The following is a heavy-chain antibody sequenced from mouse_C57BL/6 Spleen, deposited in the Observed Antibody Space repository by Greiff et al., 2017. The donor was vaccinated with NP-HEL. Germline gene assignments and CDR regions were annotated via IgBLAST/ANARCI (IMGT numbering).Heavy chain of an antibody. CDR1: GYSITSGYY. J-gene: IGHJ3*01. Sequence: VQLQQSGPGLVKPSQSLSLTCSVTGYSITSGYYWNWIRQFPGNKLEWMGYISYDGSNNYNPSLKNRISITRDTSKNQFFLKLNSVTTEDTATYYCARGCNFAWFAYWGQGTLVTVSA. CDR2: ISYDGSN. CDR3: ARGCNFAWFAY. V-gene: IGHV3-6*01. D-gene: IGHD2-1*01.